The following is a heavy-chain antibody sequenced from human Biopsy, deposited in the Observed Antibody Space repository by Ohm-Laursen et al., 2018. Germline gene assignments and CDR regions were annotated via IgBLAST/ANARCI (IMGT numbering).Heavy chain of an antibody. V-gene: IGHV4-4*09. CDR3: ARGSNDFGGLYFPR. CDR1: GVSITAYY. CDR2: IHHSGST. Sequence: DTLSLTCTASGVSITAYYWSWIRQPPGKGLECIGNIHHSGSTNYNPSLKSRLTISVDTSKNQFSLKLSSVTAADTAVYYCARGSNDFGGLYFPRWGQGTLLTVSS. D-gene: IGHD4-23*01. J-gene: IGHJ4*02.